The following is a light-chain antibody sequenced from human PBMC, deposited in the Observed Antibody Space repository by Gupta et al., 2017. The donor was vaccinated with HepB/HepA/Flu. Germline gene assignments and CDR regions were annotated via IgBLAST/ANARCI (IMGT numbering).Light chain of an antibody. CDR3: QNWSTGIWV. V-gene: IGLV4-69*01. J-gene: IGLJ3*02. Sequence: QLVLTQSPSASASLGASVKLTCTLNSGHSTYAIAWHQQQSEKRPRHLRKVNSDGSHSKGDGIPDLFSGSGSGADRYLIISSLQAEDESYYSSQNWSTGIWVFGGGTKLTVL. CDR2: VNSDGSH. CDR1: SGHSTYA.